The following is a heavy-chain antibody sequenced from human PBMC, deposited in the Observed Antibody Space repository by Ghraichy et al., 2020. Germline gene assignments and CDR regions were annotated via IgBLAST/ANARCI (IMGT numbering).Heavy chain of an antibody. D-gene: IGHD6-19*01. CDR1: GFTFSTSW. Sequence: GGSLRLSCAASGFTFSTSWMSWVRQAPGKGLEWVANIKYDGSEKYHADSVKGRFTISRDNGQNSLYLQMNSLRGDDTATYYCAGRTPVAGASGWGYRMDVWGQGTTVTVSS. CDR3: AGRTPVAGASGWGYRMDV. CDR2: IKYDGSEK. V-gene: IGHV3-7*03. J-gene: IGHJ6*02.